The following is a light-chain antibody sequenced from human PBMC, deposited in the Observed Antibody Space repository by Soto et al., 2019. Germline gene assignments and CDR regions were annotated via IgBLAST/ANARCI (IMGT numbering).Light chain of an antibody. CDR3: QQYNNFPS. J-gene: IGKJ4*01. V-gene: IGKV1-33*01. CDR1: GDISNY. CDR2: DGF. Sequence: DIQLTQSPSSLSASLGDRVTITCQASGDISNYLNWYQQRPGKAPRLLIHDGFNLETGVPSRFIGSGSGTDFTLTITSLQPEDIATYYCQQYNNFPSFGGGTKVEIK.